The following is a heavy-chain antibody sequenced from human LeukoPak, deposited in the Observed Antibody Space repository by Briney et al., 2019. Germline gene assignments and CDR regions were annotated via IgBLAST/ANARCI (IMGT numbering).Heavy chain of an antibody. J-gene: IGHJ4*02. CDR2: ISYDGSNK. Sequence: GGSLRLSCAASGFTFSSYGMHWVRQAPGKGLEWVAVISYDGSNKYYADSVEGRFTISRDNSKNTLYLQMNSLRAEDTAVYYCAKLYSNYVYFDYWGQGTLVTVSS. CDR3: AKLYSNYVYFDY. D-gene: IGHD4-11*01. V-gene: IGHV3-30*18. CDR1: GFTFSSYG.